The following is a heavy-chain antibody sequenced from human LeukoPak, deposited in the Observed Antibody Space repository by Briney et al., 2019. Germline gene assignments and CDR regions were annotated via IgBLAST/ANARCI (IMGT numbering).Heavy chain of an antibody. CDR1: GGSISSSYSY. J-gene: IGHJ4*02. D-gene: IGHD3-16*01. V-gene: IGHV4-39*07. Sequence: PSETLSLTCTVSGGSISSSYSYWGWTRQPPGKGLEWIGNIYYSGSTYYSPSLTSRVTVSVDTSENQFSLKLSSVTAADTAVYYCARGVMITFGGPNYFDYWGQGTLVTVSS. CDR2: IYYSGST. CDR3: ARGVMITFGGPNYFDY.